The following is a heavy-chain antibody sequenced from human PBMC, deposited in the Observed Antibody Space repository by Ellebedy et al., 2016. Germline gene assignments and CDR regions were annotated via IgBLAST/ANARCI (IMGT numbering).Heavy chain of an antibody. CDR1: GDRVSSNSAA. Sequence: SETLSLTXAISGDRVSSNSAAWNWIRQSPSRGLEWLGRTYYRSKWYNDYAVSVKSRITINPDTSKNQFSLQLNSVTPEDTAVYYCARDWNDSDYFDYWGQGTLVTVSS. CDR2: TYYRSKWYN. CDR3: ARDWNDSDYFDY. D-gene: IGHD1-1*01. V-gene: IGHV6-1*01. J-gene: IGHJ4*02.